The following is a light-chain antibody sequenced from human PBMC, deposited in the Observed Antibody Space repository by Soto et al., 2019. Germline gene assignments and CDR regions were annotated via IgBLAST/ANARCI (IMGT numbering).Light chain of an antibody. V-gene: IGLV2-14*01. Sequence: QSALTQPASVSGSPGQSITISCTGSGSDVGAYNYVSWYQQHPGKAPKLMVFEVTNRPSGVSDRFSGSKSGNTASLTISRLQAEDEAVYYCSSYTSSXTPVVXXXGTKLXVL. J-gene: IGLJ2*01. CDR1: GSDVGAYNY. CDR3: SSYTSSXTPVV. CDR2: EVT.